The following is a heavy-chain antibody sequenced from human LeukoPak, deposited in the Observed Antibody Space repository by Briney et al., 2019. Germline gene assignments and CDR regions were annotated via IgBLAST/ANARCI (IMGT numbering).Heavy chain of an antibody. D-gene: IGHD2-15*01. J-gene: IGHJ4*02. V-gene: IGHV3-66*02. Sequence: PGGSLRLSCAASGFIVSSNYMSWVRQDPGKGLEWVSVIYSGGSTYYADSVKGRFTISRDNSKNTLYLQINSLRAEDTAVYYCARDVGGYLDYWGQGTLVTVSS. CDR3: ARDVGGYLDY. CDR1: GFIVSSNY. CDR2: IYSGGST.